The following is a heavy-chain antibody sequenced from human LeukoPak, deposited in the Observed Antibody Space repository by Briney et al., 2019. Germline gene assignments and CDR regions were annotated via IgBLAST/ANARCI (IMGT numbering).Heavy chain of an antibody. CDR2: IYYSGNT. D-gene: IGHD3-10*01. J-gene: IGHJ5*02. V-gene: IGHV4-39*01. CDR1: GVSISSSNSY. CDR3: ARHRYYGSGTYPNWFDP. Sequence: SETLSLTCTVSGVSISSSNSYWGWIRQPPGKGLEWIGSIYYSGNTYYNASLKSQVSISIDTSKNQFSLKLSSVTAADTAVYYCARHRYYGSGTYPNWFDPWGQGTLVTVSS.